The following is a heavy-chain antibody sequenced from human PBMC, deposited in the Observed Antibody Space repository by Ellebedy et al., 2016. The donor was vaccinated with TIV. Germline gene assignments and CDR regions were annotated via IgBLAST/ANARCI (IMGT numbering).Heavy chain of an antibody. J-gene: IGHJ4*02. CDR2: ISSSGSTI. V-gene: IGHV3-11*01. D-gene: IGHD6-19*01. CDR1: GFTFSDYY. CDR3: ARDAENIAVADNFES. Sequence: GGSLRLSCAASGFTFSDYYMSWIRQAPGKGLEWVSYISSSGSTIYYADSVKGRFTISRDNAKNSLYLQMNSLRAEDPAVYYCARDAENIAVADNFESWGQGTLVTVSS.